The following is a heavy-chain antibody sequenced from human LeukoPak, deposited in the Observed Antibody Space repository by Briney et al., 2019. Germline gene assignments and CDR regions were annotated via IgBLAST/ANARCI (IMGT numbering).Heavy chain of an antibody. CDR2: IIPILGIA. D-gene: IGHD3-10*01. V-gene: IGHV1-69*04. CDR1: GGTFSSYA. Sequence: ASVKVSCTASGGTFSSYAISWVRQAPGQGLEWMGRIIPILGIANYAQKFQGRVTITADKSTSTAYMELSSLRSEGTAVYYCARGNRLLWFGELRDYWGQGTLVTVSS. CDR3: ARGNRLLWFGELRDY. J-gene: IGHJ4*02.